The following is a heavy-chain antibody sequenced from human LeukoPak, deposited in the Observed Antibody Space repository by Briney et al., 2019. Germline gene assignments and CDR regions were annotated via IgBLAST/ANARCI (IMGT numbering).Heavy chain of an antibody. CDR3: ATYSSGYLSDI. CDR2: IYPGDSAT. J-gene: IGHJ3*02. CDR1: GYSFTSYW. Sequence: RGESLKISCKGSGYSFTSYWISWVRQMPGKGLEWMGMIYPGDSATRYSPSFQSQVTLSADKSISTAYLQWSSLKASDTAMYYCATYSSGYLSDIWGQGTMVTVSS. V-gene: IGHV5-51*01. D-gene: IGHD6-19*01.